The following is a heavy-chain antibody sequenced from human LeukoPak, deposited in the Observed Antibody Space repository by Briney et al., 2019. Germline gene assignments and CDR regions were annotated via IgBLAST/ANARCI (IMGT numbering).Heavy chain of an antibody. Sequence: GGSLRLSCAASGFTFSSYWMHWVRQAPGKGLVWVSRIKSDGSSTNYADSVKGRFTISRGNAENTLYLQMNSLRAEDTAVYYCARNTAGLTFDYWGRGTLVTVSS. V-gene: IGHV3-74*01. CDR1: GFTFSSYW. CDR3: ARNTAGLTFDY. D-gene: IGHD5-18*01. J-gene: IGHJ4*02. CDR2: IKSDGSST.